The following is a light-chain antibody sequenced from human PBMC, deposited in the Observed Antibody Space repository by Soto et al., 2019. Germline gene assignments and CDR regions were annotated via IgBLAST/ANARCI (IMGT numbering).Light chain of an antibody. V-gene: IGLV1-51*01. CDR2: DNN. J-gene: IGLJ2*01. Sequence: QAVVTQPPSVSAAPGQKVTISCSGSSSNIGNNYVSWYQQLPGTAPKLLTYDNNKRPSGIPDRFSGSKSGTSATLGITGLQTGDEAGYYCGTWDSSLSAGVFGGGTKLTVL. CDR3: GTWDSSLSAGV. CDR1: SSNIGNNY.